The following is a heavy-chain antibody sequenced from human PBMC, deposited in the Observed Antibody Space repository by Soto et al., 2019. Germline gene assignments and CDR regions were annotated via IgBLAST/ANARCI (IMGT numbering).Heavy chain of an antibody. J-gene: IGHJ6*02. CDR3: AREDCSGGSCYLGFYYGMDV. Sequence: GGSLRLSCAASGFTFSSYGMHWVRQAPGKGLEWVAVIWYDGSNKYYADSVKGRFTISRDNSKNTLYLQMNSLRAEDTAVYYCAREDCSGGSCYLGFYYGMDVWGQGTTVTVSS. CDR1: GFTFSSYG. V-gene: IGHV3-33*01. D-gene: IGHD2-15*01. CDR2: IWYDGSNK.